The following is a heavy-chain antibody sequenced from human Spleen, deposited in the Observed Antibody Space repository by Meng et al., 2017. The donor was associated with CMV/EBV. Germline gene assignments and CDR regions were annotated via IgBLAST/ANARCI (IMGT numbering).Heavy chain of an antibody. J-gene: IGHJ4*02. CDR3: AIVDHSNPIDY. CDR1: GYTFTTYG. CDR2: ISAYNGNT. D-gene: IGHD4-11*01. V-gene: IGHV1-18*01. Sequence: ASVKVSCKTSGYTFTTYGIDWVRQAPGQGLEWMGWISAYNGNTKYAQKLQGRVTLTTDTSTSTAYMELRSLRSGDTAVYYCAIVDHSNPIDYWGQGTLVTVLL.